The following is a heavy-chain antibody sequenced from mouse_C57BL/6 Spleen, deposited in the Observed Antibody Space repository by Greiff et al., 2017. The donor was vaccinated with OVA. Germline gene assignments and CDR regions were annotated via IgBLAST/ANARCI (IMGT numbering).Heavy chain of an antibody. D-gene: IGHD4-1*01. CDR1: GYTFTDYY. CDR2: INPNNGGT. Sequence: EVQLQQSGPELVKPGASVKISCKASGYTFTDYYMNWVKQSHGKSLEWIGDINPNNGGTSYNQKFKGKATLTVDKSSSTAYMELRSLTSEDSAVYYCARGGDWDLGLYYFDYWGQGTTLTVSS. V-gene: IGHV1-26*01. CDR3: ARGGDWDLGLYYFDY. J-gene: IGHJ2*01.